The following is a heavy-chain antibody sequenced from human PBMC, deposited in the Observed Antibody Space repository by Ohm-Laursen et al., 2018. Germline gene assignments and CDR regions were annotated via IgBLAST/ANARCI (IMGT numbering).Heavy chain of an antibody. Sequence: SLRLSCTASGFTFSSYWMSWVRQAPGKGLEWVANIKQDGSEKYYVDSVKGRFTISRDNAKNSLYLQMNSQRAEDTAVYYCARVGPLARYYFDYWGQGTLVTVSS. CDR2: IKQDGSEK. CDR1: GFTFSSYW. D-gene: IGHD1-26*01. V-gene: IGHV3-7*01. CDR3: ARVGPLARYYFDY. J-gene: IGHJ4*02.